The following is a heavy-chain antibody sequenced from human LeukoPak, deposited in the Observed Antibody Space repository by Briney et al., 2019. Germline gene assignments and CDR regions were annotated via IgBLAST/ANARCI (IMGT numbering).Heavy chain of an antibody. CDR3: ARGGVGAIAIYDY. CDR2: INHSGST. Sequence: SETLSLTCAVYGGSFSGYYWSWIRQPPGKGLEWIGEINHSGSTNYNPSLKSRVTISVDTSKNQFSLKLSSVTAADTAVYYCARGGVGAIAIYDYWGQGTLVTVSP. V-gene: IGHV4-34*01. J-gene: IGHJ4*02. D-gene: IGHD1-26*01. CDR1: GGSFSGYY.